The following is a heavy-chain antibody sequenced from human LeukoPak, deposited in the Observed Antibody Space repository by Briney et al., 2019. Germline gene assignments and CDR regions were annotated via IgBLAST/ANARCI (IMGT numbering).Heavy chain of an antibody. J-gene: IGHJ4*02. CDR3: AIPDRRNAWPEGC. CDR1: GFTFNNAW. CDR2: IKSKTDGGTS. V-gene: IGHV3-15*01. Sequence: GGSLRLSCATSGFTFNNAWMTWVRQAPGKGLEWVGRIKSKTDGGTSDYAAPVKGRFTISRDDSKTTLYLQMNSLKTEDTGVYYCAIPDRRNAWPEGCWGQGTLVTVSS. D-gene: IGHD2-2*01.